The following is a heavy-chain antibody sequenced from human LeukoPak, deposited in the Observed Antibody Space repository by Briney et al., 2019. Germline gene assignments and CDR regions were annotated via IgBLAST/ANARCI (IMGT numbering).Heavy chain of an antibody. CDR3: ARGTAVAGVWFDS. D-gene: IGHD6-19*01. V-gene: IGHV1-2*02. Sequence: ASVKVPCKASGYTFTGYYMHWVRQAPVQGLEWMGWINPSSGGTNYAQKFQGRVTMTRDTSISTAYMELSRLRSDDTAVYYCARGTAVAGVWFDSWGQGTLVTVSS. CDR2: INPSSGGT. CDR1: GYTFTGYY. J-gene: IGHJ5*01.